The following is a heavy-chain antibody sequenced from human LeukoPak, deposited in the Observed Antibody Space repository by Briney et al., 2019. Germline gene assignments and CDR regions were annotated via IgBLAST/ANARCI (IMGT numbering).Heavy chain of an antibody. V-gene: IGHV6-1*01. CDR1: GDSVSSNSAA. D-gene: IGHD6-19*01. CDR3: ARAGSSGWYSWFDP. Sequence: SQTLSLTCAISGDSVSSNSAAWNWIRQSPSRGLGWLGRTYYRSKWYNDYAASVKSRITINPDTSKNQFSLQLNSVTPEDTAVYYCARAGSSGWYSWFDPWGQGTLVTVSS. CDR2: TYYRSKWYN. J-gene: IGHJ5*02.